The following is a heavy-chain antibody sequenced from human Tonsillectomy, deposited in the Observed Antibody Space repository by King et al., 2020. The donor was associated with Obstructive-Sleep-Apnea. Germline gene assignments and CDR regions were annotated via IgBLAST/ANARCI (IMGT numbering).Heavy chain of an antibody. CDR1: GGSISSRFYH. CDR3: ARHGYYDGTGYVPGIDY. D-gene: IGHD3-22*01. Sequence: LQLQESGPGLVKSSETLSLTCTVSGGSISSRFYHWGWIRQPPGKGLEWIGTIYYSGTAYYNPSLKSRVTISVDTPKNVFSLKVSSVTAADTAIYYCARHGYYDGTGYVPGIDYWGQGTLVTVSS. CDR2: IYYSGTA. J-gene: IGHJ4*02. V-gene: IGHV4-39*07.